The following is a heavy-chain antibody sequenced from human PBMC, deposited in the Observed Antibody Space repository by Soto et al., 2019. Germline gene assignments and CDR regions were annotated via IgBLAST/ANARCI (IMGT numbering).Heavy chain of an antibody. Sequence: PGESLKISCKGSGYSFTSYWISWVRQMPGKGLGWMGRIDPSDSYTNYSPSFQGHVTISADKSISTAYLQWSSLKASDTAMYYCARRREDYDFWSGYRTRSYYYYGMDVWGQGTTVTVSS. CDR3: ARRREDYDFWSGYRTRSYYYYGMDV. J-gene: IGHJ6*02. CDR1: GYSFTSYW. CDR2: IDPSDSYT. D-gene: IGHD3-3*01. V-gene: IGHV5-10-1*01.